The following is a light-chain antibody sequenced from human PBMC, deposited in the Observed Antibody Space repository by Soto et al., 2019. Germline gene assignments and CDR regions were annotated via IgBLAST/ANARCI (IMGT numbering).Light chain of an antibody. Sequence: SYELTHPPSVSVGPGQTARITCGGKNIGSKSVHWYQQKPGQAPVLVVYDDSDRPSGIPERFSGSNSGNTATLTISRVEAGDEADYYCQVWDSSSDHVVFGGGTKVTVL. CDR1: NIGSKS. CDR2: DDS. V-gene: IGLV3-21*02. CDR3: QVWDSSSDHVV. J-gene: IGLJ2*01.